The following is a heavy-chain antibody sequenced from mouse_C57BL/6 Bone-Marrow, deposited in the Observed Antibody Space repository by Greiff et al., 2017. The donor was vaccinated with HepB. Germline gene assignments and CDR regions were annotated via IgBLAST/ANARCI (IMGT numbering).Heavy chain of an antibody. Sequence: VQLQQSGAELVRPGASVKLSCTASGFNIKDDYMHWVKQRPEQGLEWIGWIDPENGDTEYASKFQGKATITADTSSNTAYLQLSSLTSEDTAVYYCTVYYSKTCWYFDVWGTGTTVTVSS. CDR1: GFNIKDDY. J-gene: IGHJ1*03. D-gene: IGHD2-5*01. CDR2: IDPENGDT. V-gene: IGHV14-4*01. CDR3: TVYYSKTCWYFDV.